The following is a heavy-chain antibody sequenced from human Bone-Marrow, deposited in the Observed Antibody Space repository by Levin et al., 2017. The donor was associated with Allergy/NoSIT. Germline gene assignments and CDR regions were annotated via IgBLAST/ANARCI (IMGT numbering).Heavy chain of an antibody. D-gene: IGHD3/OR15-3a*01. V-gene: IGHV1-69*06. Sequence: GASVKVSCKASGDTFNTYHINWIRQAPGQGLEWMGGIVPSVGAPNYAPKFQGRIKISADRSTSTVYMEVQSLRSEDTAIYYCARETEFDFWTGYRRAFDYWGQGALVTVSS. CDR3: ARETEFDFWTGYRRAFDY. J-gene: IGHJ4*02. CDR1: GDTFNTYH. CDR2: IVPSVGAP.